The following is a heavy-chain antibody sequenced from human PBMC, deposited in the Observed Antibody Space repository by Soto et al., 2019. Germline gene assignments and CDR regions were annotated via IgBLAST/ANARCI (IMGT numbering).Heavy chain of an antibody. CDR2: IYHSGTT. Sequence: QVQLQESGPGVVKPLGTLALTCTVSGGSISSNNWWMWVRQSPERGLEWIGEIYHSGTTNYNPSFNARVTPSVDKSNNQFSPMQTSVTADDTAIYYCAREGGAGTYMGFDYWGQGTLVTVSS. CDR1: GGSISSNNW. CDR3: AREGGAGTYMGFDY. J-gene: IGHJ4*02. D-gene: IGHD6-19*01. V-gene: IGHV4-4*02.